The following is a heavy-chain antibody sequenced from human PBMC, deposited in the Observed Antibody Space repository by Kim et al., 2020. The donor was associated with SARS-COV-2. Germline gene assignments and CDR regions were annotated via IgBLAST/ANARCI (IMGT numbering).Heavy chain of an antibody. Sequence: GGSLRLSCAASGFDFNSHAMTWVRQAPGKGLEWVSSISGNSATIFYADSVKGRFTISRDNSHNTVSLQMNSLRVEDTAIYYCAKRVTNANDWYGLEHWG. CDR1: GFDFNSHA. V-gene: IGHV3-23*01. J-gene: IGHJ1*01. D-gene: IGHD3-9*01. CDR3: AKRVTNANDWYGLEH. CDR2: ISGNSATI.